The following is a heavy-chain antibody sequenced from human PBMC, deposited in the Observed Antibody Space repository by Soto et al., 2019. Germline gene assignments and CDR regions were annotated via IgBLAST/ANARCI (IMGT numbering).Heavy chain of an antibody. J-gene: IGHJ6*02. D-gene: IGHD3-3*01. CDR1: GYTFTSYG. CDR2: ISAYNGNT. CDR3: ARDRESRITIMGVVIIDGMDV. V-gene: IGHV1-18*04. Sequence: QVQLVQSGAEVKKPGASVKVSCKASGYTFTSYGISWVRQAPGQGLEWMGWISAYNGNTNYAQKLQGRVTMTTDTSTSAAYMELSSLRSDDTAVYYCARDRESRITIMGVVIIDGMDVWGQGTTVTVSS.